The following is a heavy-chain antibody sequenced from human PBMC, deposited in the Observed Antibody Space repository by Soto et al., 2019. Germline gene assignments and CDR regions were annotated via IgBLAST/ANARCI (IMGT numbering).Heavy chain of an antibody. V-gene: IGHV4-31*03. J-gene: IGHJ4*02. Sequence: QVQLQESGPGLVKPSQTLSLTCTVSGGSISSGGYYWSWIRQHPGKGLEWIGYIYYSGSTYYNPTLKSRVTISVDTSKNQFSLKLSSVTAADTAVYYCARHLAPGESITVTTGQAGFDYWGQGTLSPSPQ. D-gene: IGHD4-17*01. CDR1: GGSISSGGYY. CDR2: IYYSGST. CDR3: ARHLAPGESITVTTGQAGFDY.